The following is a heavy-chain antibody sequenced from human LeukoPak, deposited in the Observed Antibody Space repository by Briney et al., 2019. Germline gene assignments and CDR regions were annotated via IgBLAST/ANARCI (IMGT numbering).Heavy chain of an antibody. V-gene: IGHV5-51*01. CDR3: ARSRDIVVIPAASNWFDP. D-gene: IGHD2-2*01. CDR1: RYNFTTYW. J-gene: IGHJ5*02. CDR2: MYLGDSET. Sequence: LGESLKISCKGSRYNFTTYWIGWVRQMPGKGLEWMAIMYLGDSETRYSPSFQGQVTISADKSISTAYLQWSSLKASDTAMYYCARSRDIVVIPAASNWFDPWGQGTLVTVSS.